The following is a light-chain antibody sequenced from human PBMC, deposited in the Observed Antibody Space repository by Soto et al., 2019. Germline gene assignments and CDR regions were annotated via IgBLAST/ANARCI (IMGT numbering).Light chain of an antibody. J-gene: IGKJ4*01. CDR1: QSVAND. CDR3: QQYNNCPLT. Sequence: EIVRTQSPATLSVSPGDRATLSCRARQSVANDFAWYQQKPGQPPRLLIYDASTRATGIPARFSGSQSGTEFTLTISSLLSEDFAVYYCQQYNNCPLTFGGGTKVEIK. V-gene: IGKV3D-15*01. CDR2: DAS.